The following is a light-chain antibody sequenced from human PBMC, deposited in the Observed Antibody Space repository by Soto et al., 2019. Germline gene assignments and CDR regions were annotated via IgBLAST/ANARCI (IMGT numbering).Light chain of an antibody. CDR3: SSYTVSKDVV. J-gene: IGLJ2*01. V-gene: IGLV2-14*01. Sequence: QSALTQPASLSGSPGQSVTISCSGTTSDFVNYNYVSWYQHHPGKAPQLILFEVSNRPSGVSSRFSGSKSGNTASLIISGLQAEDEAYYYCSSYTVSKDVVFGGGTKVTVL. CDR1: TSDFVNYNY. CDR2: EVS.